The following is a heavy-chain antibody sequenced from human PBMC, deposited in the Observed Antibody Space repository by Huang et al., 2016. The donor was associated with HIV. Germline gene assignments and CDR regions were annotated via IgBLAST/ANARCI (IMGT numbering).Heavy chain of an antibody. CDR3: SKGGSAAAVLDF. J-gene: IGHJ4*02. Sequence: HVQLVESGGGVVQPGRSLRISCAASGFTLRSYGMNWVRQAQGKGLEGVAVISYDAKKKKYAESVKGRFSIARDNSKTTVYLELNSLRLEDTAVYYWSKGGSAAAVLDFWGQGTLVTVSS. V-gene: IGHV3-30*18. CDR1: GFTLRSYG. CDR2: ISYDAKKK. D-gene: IGHD6-13*01.